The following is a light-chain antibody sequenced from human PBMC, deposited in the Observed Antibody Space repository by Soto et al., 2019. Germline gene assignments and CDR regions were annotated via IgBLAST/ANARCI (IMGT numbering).Light chain of an antibody. CDR3: QHYGTTPWT. CDR2: GAS. Sequence: ETVLTQSPGTLSLSPGERVTLSCRASQSVCNRCLAWYQQKPGQSPRLLIYGASTRATGIPDRFSGSGSGTDFTLTISRLEPEDCAVYYCQHYGTTPWTFGQGNKVGIK. J-gene: IGKJ1*01. V-gene: IGKV3-20*01. CDR1: QSVCNRC.